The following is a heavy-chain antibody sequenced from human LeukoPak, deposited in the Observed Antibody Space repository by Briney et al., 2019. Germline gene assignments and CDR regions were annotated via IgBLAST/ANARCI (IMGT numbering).Heavy chain of an antibody. J-gene: IGHJ4*02. CDR2: ISAYNGNA. CDR3: ARDLWELRPLDY. CDR1: GYTFTSYY. D-gene: IGHD1-26*01. V-gene: IGHV1-18*04. Sequence: ASVKVSCKASGYTFTSYYMHWVRQAPGQGLEWMGGISAYNGNANYAQKLQGRVTITTDTSTSTAYMELRSLRSEDTAVYYCARDLWELRPLDYWGQGTLVTVSS.